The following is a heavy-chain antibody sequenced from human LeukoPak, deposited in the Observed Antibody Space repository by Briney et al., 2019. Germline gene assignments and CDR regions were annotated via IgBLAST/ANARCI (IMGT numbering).Heavy chain of an antibody. CDR3: ARDEDLYCGGDRRYFDY. CDR2: IYTSGST. V-gene: IGHV4-4*07. J-gene: IGHJ4*02. CDR1: GGSISSYY. Sequence: SETLSLTCTVSGGSISSYYWSWIRQPAGKGLEWIGRIYTSGSTNYNPSLKSRVTMSVDTSKNQFSLKLSSVTAADTAVYYCARDEDLYCGGDRRYFDYWGQGTLVTVSS. D-gene: IGHD2-21*02.